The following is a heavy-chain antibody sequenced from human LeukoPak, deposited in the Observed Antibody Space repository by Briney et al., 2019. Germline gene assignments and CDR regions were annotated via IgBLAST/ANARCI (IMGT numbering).Heavy chain of an antibody. Sequence: ASVKVSCKASGYTFTDYYMHWVRQAPGQGLEWMGRINPNSGGTNYAQKFQGRVTMTRDTSISTAYMELSRLRSDDTAVYYCARDYEGSSWYGSYYYYYGMDVWGQGTTVTVSS. V-gene: IGHV1-2*06. CDR3: ARDYEGSSWYGSYYYYYGMDV. CDR2: INPNSGGT. CDR1: GYTFTDYY. D-gene: IGHD6-13*01. J-gene: IGHJ6*02.